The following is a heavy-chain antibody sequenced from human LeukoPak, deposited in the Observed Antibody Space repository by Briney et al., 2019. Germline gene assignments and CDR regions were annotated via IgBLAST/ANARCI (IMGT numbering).Heavy chain of an antibody. J-gene: IGHJ4*02. CDR2: IYYSGST. Sequence: PSETLSLTCTVSGGSISSYYWGWIRQPPGKGLEWIGYIYYSGSTNYNPSLKSRVTISVDTSKNQFSLKLSSVTAADTAVYYCARVGGDYDFWSGFIGYWGQGTLVTVSS. CDR3: ARVGGDYDFWSGFIGY. D-gene: IGHD3-3*01. CDR1: GGSISSYY. V-gene: IGHV4-59*01.